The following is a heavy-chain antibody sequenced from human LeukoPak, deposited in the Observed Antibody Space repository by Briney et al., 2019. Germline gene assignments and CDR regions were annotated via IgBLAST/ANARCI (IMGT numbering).Heavy chain of an antibody. D-gene: IGHD2-15*01. Sequence: PSETLSLTCAVYGGSFSGYYWSWIRQPPGKGLEWIGEINRSGSTNYNPSLKSRVTISVDTSKNQFSLKLSSVTAADTAVYYCARGSLRYCSGGSCYFGHWGQGTLVTVSS. V-gene: IGHV4-34*01. J-gene: IGHJ1*01. CDR3: ARGSLRYCSGGSCYFGH. CDR2: INRSGST. CDR1: GGSFSGYY.